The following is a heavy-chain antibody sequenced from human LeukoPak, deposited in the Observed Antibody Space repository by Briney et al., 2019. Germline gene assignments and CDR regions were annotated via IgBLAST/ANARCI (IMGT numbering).Heavy chain of an antibody. Sequence: SETLSLTCAVYGGSFSGYYWSWIRQPPGKGLEWIGEINHSGSTNYNPSLKSRVTISVDTSKNQFSLELSSVTAADTAVYYCAVEMATQAKWGQGTLVTVSS. CDR1: GGSFSGYY. CDR3: AVEMATQAK. D-gene: IGHD5-24*01. V-gene: IGHV4-34*01. J-gene: IGHJ4*02. CDR2: INHSGST.